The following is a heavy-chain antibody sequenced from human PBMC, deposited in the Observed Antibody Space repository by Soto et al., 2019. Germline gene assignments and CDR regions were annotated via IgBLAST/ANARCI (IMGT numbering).Heavy chain of an antibody. J-gene: IGHJ6*02. CDR3: ARAYCGGDCYPERYYYYGMDV. CDR1: GYTFTSYY. Sequence: ASGKVSCKASGYTFTSYYMHWVRQAPGQGLEWMGIINPSGGSTSYAQKFQGRVTMTRDTSTSTVYMELSSLRSEDTAVYYCARAYCGGDCYPERYYYYGMDVWGQGTTVTVSS. CDR2: INPSGGST. V-gene: IGHV1-46*01. D-gene: IGHD2-21*02.